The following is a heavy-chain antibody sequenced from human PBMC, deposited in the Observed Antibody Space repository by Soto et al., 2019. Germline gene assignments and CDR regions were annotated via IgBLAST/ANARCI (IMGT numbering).Heavy chain of an antibody. V-gene: IGHV2-26*01. CDR2: IFSNDEK. CDR3: ARMCNYYDSSGYYPT. D-gene: IGHD3-22*01. CDR1: GFSLSNARMG. J-gene: IGHJ5*02. Sequence: SGPTLVNPTETLTLTCTVSGFSLSNARMGVSWIRQPPGKALEWLAHIFSNDEKSYSTSLKSRLTISKDTSKSQVVLTMTNMDPVDTATYYCARMCNYYDSSGYYPTWGQGTLVTVSS.